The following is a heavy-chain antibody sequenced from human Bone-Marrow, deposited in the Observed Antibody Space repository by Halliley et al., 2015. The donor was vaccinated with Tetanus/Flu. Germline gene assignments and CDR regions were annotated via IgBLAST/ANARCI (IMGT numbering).Heavy chain of an antibody. V-gene: IGHV3-7*01. J-gene: IGHJ3*01. CDR3: ARGIIVGLDV. CDR2: INPDGSEK. CDR1: GFTFSSYY. Sequence: SLRLSCAASGFTFSSYYMNWVRQSPGQGLECVASINPDGSEKYYLDSVKGRFTITRDNAKNSVFLQMDSLRADDTTVYFCARGIIVGLDVWGQWTVVTVPS. D-gene: IGHD3-22*01.